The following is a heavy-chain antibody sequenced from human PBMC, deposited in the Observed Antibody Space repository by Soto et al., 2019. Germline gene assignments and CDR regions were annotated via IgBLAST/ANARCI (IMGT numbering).Heavy chain of an antibody. V-gene: IGHV1-2*04. D-gene: IGHD2-2*01. Sequence: ASVKVSCKASGDTFTGYYMHWMRQAPGQGLEWTGWINPNSGGTNYAQKFQGWVTMTRDTSISTAYMELSRLRSDDTAVYYCARERLCSSTSCRYYYYYYGMDVWGQGTTVTVSS. CDR2: INPNSGGT. J-gene: IGHJ6*02. CDR3: ARERLCSSTSCRYYYYYYGMDV. CDR1: GDTFTGYY.